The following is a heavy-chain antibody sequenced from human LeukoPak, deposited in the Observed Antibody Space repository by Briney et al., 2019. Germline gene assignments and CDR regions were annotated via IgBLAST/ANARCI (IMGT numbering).Heavy chain of an antibody. CDR1: GGTFSSYA. CDR2: ITPIYGTT. D-gene: IGHD3-22*01. CDR3: TMGFYDSRDYPRLAALDK. Sequence: ASVKVSCKASGGTFSSYAISWVRQAPGQGLEWMGGITPIYGTTNYLQKLQDRVTISTDETTSTVYMHLSSLTSEDTAIYYCTMGFYDSRDYPRLAALDKWGQGTMVTVSS. J-gene: IGHJ3*01. V-gene: IGHV1-69*05.